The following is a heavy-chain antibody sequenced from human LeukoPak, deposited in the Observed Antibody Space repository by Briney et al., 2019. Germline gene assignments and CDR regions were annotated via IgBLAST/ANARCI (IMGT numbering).Heavy chain of an antibody. CDR3: ARSPLLWFGELLYYFDY. V-gene: IGHV4-4*07. J-gene: IGHJ4*02. CDR1: GGSISSYY. CDR2: IYTSGST. D-gene: IGHD3-10*01. Sequence: SSETLSLTCTVSGGSISSYYWSWIRQPAGKGLEWIGRIYTSGSTNYNPSLKSRVTMSVDTSKNQFSLKLSSVTAADTAVYYCARSPLLWFGELLYYFDYWGQGTLLTVSS.